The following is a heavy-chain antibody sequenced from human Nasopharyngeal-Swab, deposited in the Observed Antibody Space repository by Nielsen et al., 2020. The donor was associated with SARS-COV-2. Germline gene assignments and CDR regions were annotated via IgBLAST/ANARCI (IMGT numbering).Heavy chain of an antibody. CDR2: IYYSGST. CDR1: GGSISSYY. J-gene: IGHJ3*02. V-gene: IGHV4-59*13. Sequence: GSPRLSCTVSGGSISSYYWSWIRQPPGKGLEWIGYIYYSGSTNYNPSLKSRVTISVDTSKNQFSLKLSSVTAADTAVYYCARNLVGYYYDMVGAFDIWGQGTMVTVSS. D-gene: IGHD3-22*01. CDR3: ARNLVGYYYDMVGAFDI.